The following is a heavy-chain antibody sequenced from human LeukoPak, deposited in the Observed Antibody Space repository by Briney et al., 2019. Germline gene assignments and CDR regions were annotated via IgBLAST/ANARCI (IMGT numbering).Heavy chain of an antibody. V-gene: IGHV3-7*01. CDR1: GFTFSNAW. J-gene: IGHJ4*02. D-gene: IGHD6-13*01. CDR2: IKQDGSAN. CDR3: ARDRAYSSFDY. Sequence: GGSLRLYCVASGFTFSNAWMAWVRRAPGKGLEWVANIKQDGSANNYVDSVKGRFSISRDNAKNSLYLQMNSLRAEDSAVYYWARDRAYSSFDYWGQGTLVTVSS.